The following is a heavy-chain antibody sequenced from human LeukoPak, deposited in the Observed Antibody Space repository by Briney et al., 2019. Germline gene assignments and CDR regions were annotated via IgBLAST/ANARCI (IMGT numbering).Heavy chain of an antibody. CDR1: GGSISSYY. CDR2: IYYSGST. V-gene: IGHV4-59*12. Sequence: SETLSLTCTVSGGSISSYYWSWIRQPPGKGLEWIGYIYYSGSTNYNPSLKSRVTISVDTSKNQFSLTLSSVTAADTAVYYCTRPDGYGLVGIWGQGTMVTVSS. J-gene: IGHJ3*01. CDR3: TRPDGYGLVGI. D-gene: IGHD3-10*01.